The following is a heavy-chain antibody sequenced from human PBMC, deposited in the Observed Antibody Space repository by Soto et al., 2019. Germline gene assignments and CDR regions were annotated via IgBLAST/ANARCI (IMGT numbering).Heavy chain of an antibody. J-gene: IGHJ3*02. CDR3: AKGYDFWGGSPDDAFDI. D-gene: IGHD3-3*01. CDR1: GFTFSSYA. V-gene: IGHV3-23*01. Sequence: PGGSLRFSCAASGFTFSSYAMSWVRQAPGKGLEWVSAISGSGGSTYYADSVKGRFTISRDNSKNTLYLQMNSLRAEDTAVYYCAKGYDFWGGSPDDAFDIWGQGTMVTVSS. CDR2: ISGSGGST.